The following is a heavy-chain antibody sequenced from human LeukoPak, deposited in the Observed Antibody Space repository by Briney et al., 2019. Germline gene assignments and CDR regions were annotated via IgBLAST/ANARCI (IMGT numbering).Heavy chain of an antibody. CDR2: SSAYNGNT. V-gene: IGHV1-18*01. D-gene: IGHD5-18*01. CDR1: GYTFTSYG. Sequence: ASVKVSCKASGYTFTSYGISLVRQAPGQGLEWMGWSSAYNGNTNYAQKLQGRVTMTTDTSTSTAYMELRSLRSDDTAVYYCARNQGTARPNYYYYYGMDVWGQGTTVTVSS. CDR3: ARNQGTARPNYYYYYGMDV. J-gene: IGHJ6*02.